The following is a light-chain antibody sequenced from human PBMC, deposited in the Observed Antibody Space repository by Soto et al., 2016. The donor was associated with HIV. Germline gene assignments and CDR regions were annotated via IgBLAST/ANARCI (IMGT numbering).Light chain of an antibody. J-gene: IGKJ1*01. CDR1: QDIGND. CDR2: GAS. CDR3: PQLNNFPRT. Sequence: DIQMTQSPSSLSASVGDIVTITCRASQDIGNDLGWYQQKPGQAPKRLIYGASSLESGVPSRFSGSRSATEFTLTISSLQPEDFATYYCPQLNNFPRTFGQGTKVEI. V-gene: IGKV1-17*01.